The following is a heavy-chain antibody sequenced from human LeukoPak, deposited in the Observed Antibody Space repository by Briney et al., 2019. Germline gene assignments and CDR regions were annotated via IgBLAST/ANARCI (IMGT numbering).Heavy chain of an antibody. CDR1: GLTFSNYA. V-gene: IGHV3-74*01. CDR3: ARGASGYGNFDY. D-gene: IGHD5-12*01. CDR2: IYSDGSST. Sequence: AGGSLRLSCAASGLTFSNYAMSWVRQAPGKGLVWVSRIYSDGSSTYYADSVKGRFTCSRDNAKNTVYLQMNSLRAEDTAVYYCARGASGYGNFDYWGQGTLVTVSS. J-gene: IGHJ4*02.